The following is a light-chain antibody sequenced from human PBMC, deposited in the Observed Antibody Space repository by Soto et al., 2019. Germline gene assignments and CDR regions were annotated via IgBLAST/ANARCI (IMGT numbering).Light chain of an antibody. CDR3: HSYTSSSTYV. Sequence: QSALTQPASVSGSPGQSITISCTGTRSDIGGYDYVSWYQHHPGKAPKLILYEVTNRPSGVSDRSSGSRSGNTASLTISGLQAEDGADYYCHSYTSSSTYVFGTGTKLTVL. CDR1: RSDIGGYDY. V-gene: IGLV2-14*01. CDR2: EVT. J-gene: IGLJ1*01.